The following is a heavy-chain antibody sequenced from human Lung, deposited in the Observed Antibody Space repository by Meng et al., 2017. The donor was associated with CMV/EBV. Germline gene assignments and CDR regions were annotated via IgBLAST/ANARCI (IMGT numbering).Heavy chain of an antibody. J-gene: IGHJ6*02. CDR3: ARAHRWDYYYGGIDA. CDR2: TYYSGNT. CDR1: GGAITSSGYC. V-gene: IGHV4-39*06. Sequence: SGGAITSSGYCRGRIRQPPGKGLVWIGNTYYSGNTNYNLSLKSRVTITLDTSKNQWALKLSSVTAAYTAVYYCARAHRWDYYYGGIDAWGQGTLVTVSS. D-gene: IGHD4-23*01.